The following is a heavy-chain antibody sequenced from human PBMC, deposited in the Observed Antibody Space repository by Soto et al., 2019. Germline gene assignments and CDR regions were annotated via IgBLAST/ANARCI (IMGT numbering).Heavy chain of an antibody. V-gene: IGHV4-34*01. Sequence: PSETLSLTCAVYGGSFSGYYWSWIRQPPGKGLEWIGEINHSGSTNYNPSLKSRVTISVDTSKNQFSLKLSSVTAADTAVYYCARGTPGIVVVVAASRYYYYGMDVWGQGTTVTVSS. CDR3: ARGTPGIVVVVAASRYYYYGMDV. J-gene: IGHJ6*02. D-gene: IGHD2-15*01. CDR2: INHSGST. CDR1: GGSFSGYY.